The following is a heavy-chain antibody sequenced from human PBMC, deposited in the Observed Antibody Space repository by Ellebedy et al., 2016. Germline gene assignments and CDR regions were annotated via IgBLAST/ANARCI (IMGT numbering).Heavy chain of an antibody. CDR3: ARQRLRIAAAYFDY. D-gene: IGHD6-13*01. Sequence: SETLSLTXTVSGGSISSSSYYWGWIRQPPGKGLEWIGSINYSGSTYYNPPLKSRVTISVDTSKNQFSLKLSSVTAADTAVYYCARQRLRIAAAYFDYWGQGTLVTVSS. CDR2: INYSGST. CDR1: GGSISSSSYY. V-gene: IGHV4-39*01. J-gene: IGHJ4*02.